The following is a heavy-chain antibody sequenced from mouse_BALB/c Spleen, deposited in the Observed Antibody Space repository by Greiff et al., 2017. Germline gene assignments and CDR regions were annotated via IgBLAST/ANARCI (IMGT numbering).Heavy chain of an antibody. V-gene: IGHV7-3*02. Sequence: EVKLVESGGGLVQPGGSLRLSCATSGFTFTDYYMSWVRQPPGKALEWLGFIRNKANGYTTEYSASVKGRFTISRDNSQSILYLQMNTLRAEDSATYYCARGTGTGYFDVWGAGTTVTVSS. D-gene: IGHD4-1*01. J-gene: IGHJ1*01. CDR2: IRNKANGYTT. CDR3: ARGTGTGYFDV. CDR1: GFTFTDYY.